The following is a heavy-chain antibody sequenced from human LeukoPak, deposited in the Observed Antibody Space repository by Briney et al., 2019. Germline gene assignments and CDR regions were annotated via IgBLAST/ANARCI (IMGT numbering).Heavy chain of an antibody. Sequence: SETLSLTCTVSGGSISSYYWSWIRQPPGKGLEWIGYIYYSGSTYYNPSLKSRVTISVDTSKNQFSLKLSSVTAADTAVYYCARAAIFGVVNNWFDPWGQGTLVTVSS. V-gene: IGHV4-59*06. CDR1: GGSISSYY. D-gene: IGHD3-3*01. CDR2: IYYSGST. CDR3: ARAAIFGVVNNWFDP. J-gene: IGHJ5*02.